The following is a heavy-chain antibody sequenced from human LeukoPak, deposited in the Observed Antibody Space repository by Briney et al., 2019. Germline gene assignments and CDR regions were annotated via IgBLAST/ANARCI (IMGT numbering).Heavy chain of an antibody. CDR3: ARDPYNGYYGDDYYYYMDV. J-gene: IGHJ6*03. D-gene: IGHD4-17*01. V-gene: IGHV3-48*03. CDR1: GFTFSSCE. CDR2: ISRSAGTI. Sequence: PGGSLRLSCAASGFTFSSCEMTWVRQAPGKGLEWVSYISRSAGTIDYADSVKGRFTISRDNAKNSLSLQMNSLRAEDTAVYYCARDPYNGYYGDDYYYYMDVWGKGTTVTISS.